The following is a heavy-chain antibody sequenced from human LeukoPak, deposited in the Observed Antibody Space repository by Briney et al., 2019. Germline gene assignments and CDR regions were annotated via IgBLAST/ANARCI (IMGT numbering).Heavy chain of an antibody. D-gene: IGHD2-21*01. J-gene: IGHJ4*02. CDR2: MNSNSGGT. CDR1: GYTFTGYY. V-gene: IGHV1-2*02. CDR3: ARGPYCGGDCYSDY. Sequence: ASAKVSCKASGYTFTGYYMHWVRQAPGQGLEWMGWMNSNSGGTNYAQKFQGRVTMTRDTSISTAYMELSSLRSDDTAVYYCARGPYCGGDCYSDYWGQGTLVTVSS.